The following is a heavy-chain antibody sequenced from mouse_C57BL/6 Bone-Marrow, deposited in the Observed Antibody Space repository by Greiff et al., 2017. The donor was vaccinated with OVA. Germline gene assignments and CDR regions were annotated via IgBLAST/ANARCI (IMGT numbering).Heavy chain of an antibody. CDR3: ARLGSYGSSFDY. V-gene: IGHV1-81*01. D-gene: IGHD1-1*01. CDR2: IYPRSGNT. Sequence: QVQLKQSGAELARPGASVKLSCKASGYTFTSYGISWVKQRTGQGLEWIGEIYPRSGNTYYNEKFKGKATLTADKSSSTAYMELRSLTSEDSAVYFCARLGSYGSSFDYWGQGTTLTVSS. CDR1: GYTFTSYG. J-gene: IGHJ2*01.